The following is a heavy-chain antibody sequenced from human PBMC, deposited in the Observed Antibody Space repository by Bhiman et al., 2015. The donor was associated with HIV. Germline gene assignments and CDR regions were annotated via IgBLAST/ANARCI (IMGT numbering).Heavy chain of an antibody. J-gene: IGHJ4*02. Sequence: EVQLVESGGGLVKPGGSLRLSCAASGFTFSNAWMSWVRQAPGKGLEWVGRIKSKTDGGTTDYAAPVKGRFTISRDDSKNTLYLQMNSLKTEDTAVYYCTTGLAARPPGNYWGQGTLVTVSS. CDR3: TTGLAARPPGNY. CDR2: IKSKTDGGTT. V-gene: IGHV3-15*01. D-gene: IGHD6-13*01. CDR1: GFTFSNAW.